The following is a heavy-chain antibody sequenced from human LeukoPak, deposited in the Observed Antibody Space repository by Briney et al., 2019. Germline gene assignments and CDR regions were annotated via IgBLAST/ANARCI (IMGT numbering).Heavy chain of an antibody. Sequence: SETLSLTCTVSGGSVASTGRYWGWIRQPPGKGLEWIGSAYYTGDIYSPPSLKSRLTISVDTSKNQFALTLSSVTAAGTAVYYCERHVSNGWDYHYGLDVWGRVTTVTVSS. CDR1: GGSVASTGRY. J-gene: IGHJ6*02. D-gene: IGHD6-19*01. CDR2: AYYTGDI. CDR3: ERHVSNGWDYHYGLDV. V-gene: IGHV4-39*01.